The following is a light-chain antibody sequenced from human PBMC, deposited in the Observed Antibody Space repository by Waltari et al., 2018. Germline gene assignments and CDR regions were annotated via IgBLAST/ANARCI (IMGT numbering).Light chain of an antibody. J-gene: IGLJ2*01. CDR3: SSYTSSSTLV. CDR1: SSDVGVYHY. CDR2: GVT. V-gene: IGLV2-14*01. Sequence: QSALTQPASVSGSPGQSITISCTGTSSDVGVYHYVPWYQQRPGNAPKLIIYGVTKRPSGVSHRFSGSKSDNTAFLTISGLQADDEANYYCSSYTSSSTLVFGGGTKLTVL.